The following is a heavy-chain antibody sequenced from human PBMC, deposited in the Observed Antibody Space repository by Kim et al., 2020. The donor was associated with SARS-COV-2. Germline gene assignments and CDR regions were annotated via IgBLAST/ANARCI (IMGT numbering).Heavy chain of an antibody. CDR2: IYYSGST. D-gene: IGHD4-17*01. J-gene: IGHJ3*02. V-gene: IGHV4-59*01. Sequence: SETLSLTCTVSGGSISSYYWSWIRQPPGKGLEWIGYIYYSGSTNYNPSLKSRVTISVDTSKNQFSLKLSSVTAADTAVYYCAREDYGDYSEGAFDIWGQGTMVTVSS. CDR1: GGSISSYY. CDR3: AREDYGDYSEGAFDI.